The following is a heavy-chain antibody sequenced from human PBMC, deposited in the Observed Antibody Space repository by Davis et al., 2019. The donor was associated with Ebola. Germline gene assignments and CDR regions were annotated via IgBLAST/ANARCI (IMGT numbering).Heavy chain of an antibody. Sequence: SETLSLTCTVSGGSISSYYWSWIRQPPGKGLEWIGYVHDSGSTNYKLSLESRVTISVDTSKNQFSLKLSSVTAADTAVYYCARQWGFNSYWYFDLWGRGTLVTVSS. CDR3: ARQWGFNSYWYFDL. CDR2: VHDSGST. CDR1: GGSISSYY. V-gene: IGHV4-59*08. D-gene: IGHD1-20*01. J-gene: IGHJ2*01.